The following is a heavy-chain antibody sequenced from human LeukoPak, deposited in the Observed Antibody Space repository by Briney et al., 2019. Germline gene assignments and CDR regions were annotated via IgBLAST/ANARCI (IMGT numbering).Heavy chain of an antibody. D-gene: IGHD2-2*02. V-gene: IGHV1-18*01. J-gene: IGHJ4*02. CDR1: GYTFTSYG. Sequence: ASVKVSCKAPGYTFTSYGISWVRQAPGQGLEWMGWISAYNGNTNYAQKLQGRVTMTTDTSTSTAYMELRSLRSDDTAVYYCARDLRIYCSSTSCYTSHYWGQGTLVTVSS. CDR3: ARDLRIYCSSTSCYTSHY. CDR2: ISAYNGNT.